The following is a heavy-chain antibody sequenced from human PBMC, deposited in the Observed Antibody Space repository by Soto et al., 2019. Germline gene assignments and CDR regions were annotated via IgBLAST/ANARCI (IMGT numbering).Heavy chain of an antibody. CDR1: GFSLSTSGVG. J-gene: IGHJ4*02. V-gene: IGHV2-5*02. CDR3: AHILASWELFGY. Sequence: QITLKESGPTLVKPTQTLTLTCTFSGFSLSTSGVGVGWIRQPPGKALEWLALIYWDDDKRYSPSLKSSLTITKDTSKNQVVLTMTNMDPVDTATYYCAHILASWELFGYWGQGTLVTVSS. CDR2: IYWDDDK. D-gene: IGHD1-26*01.